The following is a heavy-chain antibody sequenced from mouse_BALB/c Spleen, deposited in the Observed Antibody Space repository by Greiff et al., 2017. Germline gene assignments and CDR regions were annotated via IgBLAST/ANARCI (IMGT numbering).Heavy chain of an antibody. V-gene: IGHV5-6-5*01. Sequence: DVKLVESGGGLVKPGGSLKLSCAASGFTFSSYAMSWVRQTPEKRLEWVASISSGGSTYYPDSVKGRFTISRDNARNILYLQMSSLRSEDTAMYYCARANWDEGAFDYWGQGTTLTVSS. CDR3: ARANWDEGAFDY. CDR1: GFTFSSYA. J-gene: IGHJ2*01. D-gene: IGHD4-1*02. CDR2: ISSGGST.